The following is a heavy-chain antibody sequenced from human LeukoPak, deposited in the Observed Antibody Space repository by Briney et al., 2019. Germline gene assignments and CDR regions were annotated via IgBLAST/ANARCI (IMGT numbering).Heavy chain of an antibody. CDR3: EKTGDYFDSTDYYRLDAFDI. J-gene: IGHJ3*02. Sequence: GGSLRLSCAGSGITFRIYAMTWVRQAPGKGLEWVSAISGSGSMTYYADSVKGRFTISRDKSNNTLYLQMNSLRAEDTALYYCEKTGDYFDSTDYYRLDAFDIWGQGTMVTVSS. D-gene: IGHD3-22*01. CDR1: GITFRIYA. V-gene: IGHV3-23*01. CDR2: ISGSGSMT.